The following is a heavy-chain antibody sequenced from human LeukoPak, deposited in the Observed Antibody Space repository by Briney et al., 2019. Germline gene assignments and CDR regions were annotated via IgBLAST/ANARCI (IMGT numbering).Heavy chain of an antibody. V-gene: IGHV1-2*06. CDR2: INPNSGGT. CDR1: GYTFTGYY. CDR3: ARCYYDSSGYYFIDY. J-gene: IGHJ4*02. D-gene: IGHD3-22*01. Sequence: GASVKVSCKASGYTFTGYYMHWVRQAPGQGLEGMGRINPNSGGTNYAQKFQGRVTMTRDTSISTAYMELSRLRSDDTAVYYCARCYYDSSGYYFIDYWGQGTLVTVSS.